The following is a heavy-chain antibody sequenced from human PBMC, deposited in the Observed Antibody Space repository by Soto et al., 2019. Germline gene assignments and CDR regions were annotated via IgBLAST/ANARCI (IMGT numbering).Heavy chain of an antibody. CDR2: ISSSSST. CDR3: ARDQSSSWLSGDY. D-gene: IGHD6-13*01. V-gene: IGHV3-48*01. J-gene: IGHJ4*02. Sequence: PGGSLRLSCAASGFTFSSYSMNWVRQAPGKGLEWVSYISSSSSTYYADSVKGRFTISRDNAKNSLYLQMNSLRAEDTAVYYCARDQSSSWLSGDYWGQGTLVTVSS. CDR1: GFTFSSYS.